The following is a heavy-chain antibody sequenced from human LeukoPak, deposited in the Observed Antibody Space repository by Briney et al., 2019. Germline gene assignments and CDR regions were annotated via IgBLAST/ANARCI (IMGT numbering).Heavy chain of an antibody. Sequence: ASVKVSCKASGYTFTSYYMHWVRQAPGQGLEWMGIINPSGGSTSYAQKFQGRVTMTRDTSTSTVYMELSSLTSEDTAVYYCARYLNSIFGVVEVWGQGTTVTVSS. J-gene: IGHJ6*02. CDR2: INPSGGST. CDR3: ARYLNSIFGVVEV. D-gene: IGHD3-3*01. V-gene: IGHV1-46*01. CDR1: GYTFTSYY.